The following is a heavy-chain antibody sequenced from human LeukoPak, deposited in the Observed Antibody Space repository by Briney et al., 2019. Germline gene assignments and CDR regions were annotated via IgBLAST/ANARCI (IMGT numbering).Heavy chain of an antibody. J-gene: IGHJ5*02. D-gene: IGHD2/OR15-2a*01. Sequence: SETLSLTCTVSGGSIRSSHWSWIRQPAGKGLEWIAIIYNSGGTNYNPSLKSRVTISRDTSKNQFSLKLSSVTAADTAVYYCARQAGYLSPWGQGTLVTVSS. CDR1: GGSIRSSH. V-gene: IGHV4-59*08. CDR2: IYNSGGT. CDR3: ARQAGYLSP.